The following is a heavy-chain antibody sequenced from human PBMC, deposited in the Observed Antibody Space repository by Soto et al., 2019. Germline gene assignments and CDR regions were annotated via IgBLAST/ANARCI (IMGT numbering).Heavy chain of an antibody. D-gene: IGHD3-10*01. J-gene: IGHJ5*02. CDR2: IFYSGGT. CDR3: ARRSYGSGVDL. V-gene: IGHV4-39*01. Sequence: QLQLQESGPGLVKPSEALSLTCTVSGGSISSSGHYWGWIRQTPGQGLEWIGNIFYSGGTHYNAFFRSRVSISVDSSKNQLSLKVTSVTAADTAVYYCARRSYGSGVDLWGRGTLVTVSS. CDR1: GGSISSSGHY.